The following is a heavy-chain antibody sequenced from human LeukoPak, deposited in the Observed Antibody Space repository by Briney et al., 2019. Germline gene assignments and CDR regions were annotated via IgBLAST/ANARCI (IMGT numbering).Heavy chain of an antibody. CDR2: ISSDSNYI. J-gene: IGHJ4*02. D-gene: IGHD2-15*01. Sequence: PGGSLRLSCAASGFTFSTYSMNWVRQAPGKGLEWVSAISSDSNYIYYTDSVKGRFTISRDNAKNLLYLQMNSLRVEDSAVYYCAREASGYDYWGRGTLVTVSS. CDR1: GFTFSTYS. V-gene: IGHV3-21*01. CDR3: AREASGYDY.